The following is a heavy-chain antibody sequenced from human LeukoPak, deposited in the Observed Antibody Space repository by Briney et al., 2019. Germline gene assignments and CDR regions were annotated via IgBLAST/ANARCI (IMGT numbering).Heavy chain of an antibody. V-gene: IGHV4-4*07. CDR2: IYTSGST. CDR3: ASTRLPTVTSYYFDY. J-gene: IGHJ4*02. CDR1: GGSISSYY. D-gene: IGHD4-17*01. Sequence: SETLSLTCTVSGGSISSYYWSWIRQPAGRRLEWIGRIYTSGSTNYNPPLKSRVTMSVDTSKNQFSLKLSSVTAADTAVYYCASTRLPTVTSYYFDYWGQGTLVTVSS.